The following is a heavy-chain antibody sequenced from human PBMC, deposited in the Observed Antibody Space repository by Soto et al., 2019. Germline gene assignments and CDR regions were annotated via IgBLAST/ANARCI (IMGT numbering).Heavy chain of an antibody. CDR1: GFTFSSYA. J-gene: IGHJ4*02. Sequence: GGSLRLSCAASGFTFSSYAMHWVRQAPGKGLEWVAVISYDGSNKYYADSVKGRFTISRDNSKNTLYLQMNSLRAEDTAVYYCARAAVGATTGVVDYWGQGTLVTVSS. V-gene: IGHV3-30*04. CDR3: ARAAVGATTGVVDY. D-gene: IGHD1-26*01. CDR2: ISYDGSNK.